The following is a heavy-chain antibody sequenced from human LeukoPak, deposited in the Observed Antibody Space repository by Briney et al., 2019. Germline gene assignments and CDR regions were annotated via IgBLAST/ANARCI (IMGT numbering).Heavy chain of an antibody. CDR1: GGTFSSYA. D-gene: IGHD6-13*01. CDR2: IIPVFGTA. CDR3: AREGYTAAGSDY. V-gene: IGHV1-69*13. J-gene: IGHJ4*02. Sequence: SVKVSCKASGGTFSSYAISWVRQTPGQGLEWMGGIIPVFGTANYAQKFQGRVTITADESTSTAYMELSSLRSEDTAVYYCAREGYTAAGSDYWGQGTLVTVLS.